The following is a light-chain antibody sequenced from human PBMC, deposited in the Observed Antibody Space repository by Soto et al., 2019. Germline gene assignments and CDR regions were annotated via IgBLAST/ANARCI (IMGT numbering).Light chain of an antibody. CDR3: QHRSNWRT. J-gene: IGKJ1*01. CDR2: DAS. Sequence: IVLTQSPATLSLSPGERATLSCRASQSVSSYLAWYQQKPGQAPRLLIYDASNRATGIPARFSGSGSGTDFTLTISSLEPEDFAVYYCQHRSNWRTFGQGTKVDI. V-gene: IGKV3-11*01. CDR1: QSVSSY.